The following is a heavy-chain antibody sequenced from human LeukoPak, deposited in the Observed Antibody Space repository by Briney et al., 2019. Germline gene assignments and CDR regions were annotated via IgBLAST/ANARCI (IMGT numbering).Heavy chain of an antibody. CDR1: GFTFSSYG. Sequence: TGGSLRPSCAASGFTFSSYGMHWVRQAPGKGLEWVAVISYDGSNKYYADSVKGRFTISRDNSKNTLYLQMNSLRAEDTAVYYCAKVGRSGWPDFDYWGQGTLVTVSS. D-gene: IGHD6-19*01. CDR3: AKVGRSGWPDFDY. CDR2: ISYDGSNK. V-gene: IGHV3-30*18. J-gene: IGHJ4*02.